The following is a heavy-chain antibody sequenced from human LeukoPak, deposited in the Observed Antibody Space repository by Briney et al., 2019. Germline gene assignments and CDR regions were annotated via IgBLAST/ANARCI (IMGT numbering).Heavy chain of an antibody. CDR3: ARDSSLYDILTGYFPEYFQH. V-gene: IGHV7-4-1*02. CDR2: INTNTGNP. D-gene: IGHD3-9*01. CDR1: GYTFTSYA. Sequence: ASVKVSCKASGYTFTSYAMNWVRQAPGQGLEWMGWINTNTGNPTYAQGFTGRFVFSLDTSVSTAYLQISSLKAEDTAVYYCARDSSLYDILTGYFPEYFQHWGQGTLVTVSS. J-gene: IGHJ1*01.